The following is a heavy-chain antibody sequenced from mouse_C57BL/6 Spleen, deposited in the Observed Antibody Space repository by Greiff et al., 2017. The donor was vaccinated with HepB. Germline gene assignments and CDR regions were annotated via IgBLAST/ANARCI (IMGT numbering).Heavy chain of an antibody. J-gene: IGHJ4*01. Sequence: QVQLQQPGAELVKPGASVKLSCKASGYTFTSYWMHWVKQRPGRGLEWIGRIDPNSGGTKYNEKFKSKATLTVDKPSSTAYMQLSSLTSEDSAVYYCAYSNYVGYYAMDYWGQGTSVTVSS. CDR2: IDPNSGGT. CDR1: GYTFTSYW. V-gene: IGHV1-72*01. D-gene: IGHD2-5*01. CDR3: AYSNYVGYYAMDY.